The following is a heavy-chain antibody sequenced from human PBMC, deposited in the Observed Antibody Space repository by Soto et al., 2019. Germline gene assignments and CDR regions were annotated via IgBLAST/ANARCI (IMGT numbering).Heavy chain of an antibody. CDR1: GFPFSSYV. D-gene: IGHD4-4*01. CDR2: ISGGGSNT. V-gene: IGHV3-23*01. CDR3: AKYSNKYSSSLRGRYFDY. J-gene: IGHJ4*02. Sequence: EVQLLASGGGLVQRGGSLRRSCAASGFPFSSYVMSWVRQAPGKGLEWVSGISGGGSNTFYADYVKGRFTISRDNSKNTLLLQMNSLGAEDTAVYYCAKYSNKYSSSLRGRYFDYWGQVIGVTFSS.